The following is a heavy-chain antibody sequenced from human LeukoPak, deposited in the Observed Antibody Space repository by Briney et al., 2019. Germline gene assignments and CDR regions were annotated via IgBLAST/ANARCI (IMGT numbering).Heavy chain of an antibody. D-gene: IGHD6-13*01. CDR1: GGSISSGGYY. CDR3: ARGVSAAGIDY. CDR2: VYTSGST. J-gene: IGHJ4*02. V-gene: IGHV4-61*02. Sequence: SETLSLTCTVSGGSISSGGYYWSWIRLPAGKGLEWIGRVYTSGSTNYNPSLKSRVTISVDTSKNQLSLKMSSVTAADAAVYYCARGVSAAGIDYWGQGTLVTVSS.